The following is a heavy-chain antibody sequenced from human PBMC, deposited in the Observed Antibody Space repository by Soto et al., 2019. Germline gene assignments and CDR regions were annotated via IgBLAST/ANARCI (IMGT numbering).Heavy chain of an antibody. CDR3: ASLRDNFDY. V-gene: IGHV4-59*08. CDR1: GGSISSYY. Sequence: TSETLSLTCTVSGGSISSYYWSWIRQPPGKGLEWIGYIYYSGSTNYNPSLKSRVTISVDTSKNQFSLKLSSVTAADTAVYYCASLRDNFDYWGQGTLVTVSS. J-gene: IGHJ4*02. CDR2: IYYSGST. D-gene: IGHD4-17*01.